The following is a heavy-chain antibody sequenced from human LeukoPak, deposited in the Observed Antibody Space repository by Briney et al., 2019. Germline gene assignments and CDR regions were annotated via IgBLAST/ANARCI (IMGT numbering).Heavy chain of an antibody. CDR2: IYYTGST. V-gene: IGHV4-59*01. Sequence: SETLSLTCTVSGVSINSDYWSWIRQPPGKGLEWIGYIYYTGSTNYNPSLKSRVTISVDTSKNQFSLKLSSVTAADTAVYYCARGGVTFAYWGQGTLVTVSS. J-gene: IGHJ4*02. CDR3: ARGGVTFAY. D-gene: IGHD2-21*02. CDR1: GVSINSDY.